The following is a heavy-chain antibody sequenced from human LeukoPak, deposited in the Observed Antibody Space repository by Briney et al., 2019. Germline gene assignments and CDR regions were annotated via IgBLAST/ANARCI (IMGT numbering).Heavy chain of an antibody. J-gene: IGHJ4*02. Sequence: PGGSLRLSCAASGFTFSSYGMHWVRQAPGKGLEWVAVISYDGSNKYYADSVKGRFTISRDNAKNSLYLQMNSLRAEDTAVYYCARQYNYDSRAFDYWGQGTLVTVSS. V-gene: IGHV3-30*03. D-gene: IGHD5-18*01. CDR2: ISYDGSNK. CDR1: GFTFSSYG. CDR3: ARQYNYDSRAFDY.